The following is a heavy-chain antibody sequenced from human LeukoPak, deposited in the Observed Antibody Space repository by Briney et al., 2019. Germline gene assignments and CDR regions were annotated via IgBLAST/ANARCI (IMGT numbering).Heavy chain of an antibody. CDR2: ISSSSSYI. CDR3: ARGYIKGTYYYYGMDV. D-gene: IGHD5-12*01. J-gene: IGHJ6*02. Sequence: GGSLRLSCAASGFTFSSYSMNWVRQAPGKGLEWVSSISSSSSYIYYADSVKGRFTISRDNAKNSLYPQMNSLRAEDTAVYYCARGYIKGTYYYYGMDVWGQGTTVTVSS. CDR1: GFTFSSYS. V-gene: IGHV3-21*01.